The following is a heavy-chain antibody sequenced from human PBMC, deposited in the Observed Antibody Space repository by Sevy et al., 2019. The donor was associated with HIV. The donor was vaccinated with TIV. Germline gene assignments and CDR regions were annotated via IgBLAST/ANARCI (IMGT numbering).Heavy chain of an antibody. J-gene: IGHJ4*02. V-gene: IGHV3-21*01. D-gene: IGHD4-17*01. CDR2: ISSSSSYI. CDR1: GFTFSSYS. Sequence: GGSLRLSCAASGFTFSSYSMNWVRQAPGKGLEWVSSISSSSSYIYYADSVKGRFTISRDIAKNSLTLQMNSLRAEDTAVYYCASRGDYDSFGDYWGQGTLVTVSS. CDR3: ASRGDYDSFGDY.